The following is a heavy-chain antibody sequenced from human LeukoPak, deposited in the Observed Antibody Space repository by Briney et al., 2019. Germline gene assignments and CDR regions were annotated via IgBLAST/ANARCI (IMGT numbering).Heavy chain of an antibody. D-gene: IGHD4-23*01. CDR1: GLTFGNAW. Sequence: GGSLRLSCAVSGLTFGNAWMSWVRQAPRKGLEWVGRIKSTTVDGTPEYAAPVKGRFTISRDDSKNTVYLQMNSLKTEDTAVYYCTTGPGNSGYWGQGTLVTVSS. CDR2: IKSTTVDGTP. CDR3: TTGPGNSGY. V-gene: IGHV3-15*01. J-gene: IGHJ4*02.